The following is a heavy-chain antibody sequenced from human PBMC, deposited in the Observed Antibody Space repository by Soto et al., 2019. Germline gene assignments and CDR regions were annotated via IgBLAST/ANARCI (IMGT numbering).Heavy chain of an antibody. CDR1: GYTFTSYA. CDR2: INAGNGNT. V-gene: IGHV1-3*01. J-gene: IGHJ3*02. D-gene: IGHD2-2*01. CDR3: ARDLGYCSSTSCYLDAFDI. Sequence: QVQLVQSGAEVKKPGASVKVSCKASGYTFTSYAMHRVRQAPGQRLEWMGWINAGNGNTKYSQKFQGRVTITRDTSASTAYMELSSLRSEDTAVYYCARDLGYCSSTSCYLDAFDIWGQGTMVTVSS.